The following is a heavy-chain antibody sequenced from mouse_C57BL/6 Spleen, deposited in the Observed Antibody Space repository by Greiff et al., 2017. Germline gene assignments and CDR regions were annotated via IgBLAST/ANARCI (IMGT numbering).Heavy chain of an antibody. V-gene: IGHV5-17*01. Sequence: EVQLQQSGGGLVKPGGSLKLSCAASGYTFSDYGMHWVRQAPEKGLEWVAYISSGSSTIYYAATVKGRLTLSRDKAKNTLCLPMTSLRSEDTSMYYCARPDRSFDYWGQGTTLTVSS. CDR3: ARPDRSFDY. CDR2: ISSGSSTI. D-gene: IGHD2-14*01. CDR1: GYTFSDYG. J-gene: IGHJ2*01.